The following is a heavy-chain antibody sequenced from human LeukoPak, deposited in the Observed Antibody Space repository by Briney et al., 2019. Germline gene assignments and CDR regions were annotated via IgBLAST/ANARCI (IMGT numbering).Heavy chain of an antibody. J-gene: IGHJ5*02. Sequence: SETLSLTCTVSGGSISSYYWSWIRQPAGKGLEWIGRIYTSGSTNYNTSLKSRVTMSVDTSKNQFSLKLSSVTAADTAVYYCARDGCSSTSCYLNWFDPWGQGTLVTVSS. CDR3: ARDGCSSTSCYLNWFDP. CDR1: GGSISSYY. V-gene: IGHV4-4*07. CDR2: IYTSGST. D-gene: IGHD2-2*01.